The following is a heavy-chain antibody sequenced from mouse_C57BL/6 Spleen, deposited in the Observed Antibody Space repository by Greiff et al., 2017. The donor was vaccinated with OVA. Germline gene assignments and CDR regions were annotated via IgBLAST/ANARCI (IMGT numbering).Heavy chain of an antibody. CDR1: GYTFTSYW. D-gene: IGHD2-4*01. CDR3: ARSLYDYDGFAY. Sequence: VQLQQSGAELVRPGSSVKLSCKASGYTFTSYWMDWVKQRPGQGLEWIGNIYPSDSETHYNQKFKDKATLTVDKSSSTAYMQLSSLTSEDSAVYYCARSLYDYDGFAYWGQGTLVTVSA. CDR2: IYPSDSET. V-gene: IGHV1-61*01. J-gene: IGHJ3*01.